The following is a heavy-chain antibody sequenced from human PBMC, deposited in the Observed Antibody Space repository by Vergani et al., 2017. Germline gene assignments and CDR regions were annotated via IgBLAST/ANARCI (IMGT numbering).Heavy chain of an antibody. CDR2: IYYSGTT. CDR3: ARHKEQLVPGNYYYYYYMDV. D-gene: IGHD6-13*01. CDR1: GGSISNSSYY. V-gene: IGHV4-39*01. Sequence: QLQLQESGPGLVKPSETLSLTCTVSGGSISNSSYYWGWIRQPPGQGLEWIATIYYSGTTYYNPSLKSRVTISVDTSKNQFSLKLNSVTAADTAVYYCARHKEQLVPGNYYYYYYMDVWGKGTTVTVSS. J-gene: IGHJ6*03.